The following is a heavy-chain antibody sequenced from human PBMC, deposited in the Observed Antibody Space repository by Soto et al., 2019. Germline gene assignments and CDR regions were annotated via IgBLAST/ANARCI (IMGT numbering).Heavy chain of an antibody. J-gene: IGHJ6*02. CDR2: IIPIFGTA. V-gene: IGHV1-69*01. CDR3: ARDSRSGWYASVDYYYGMDV. Sequence: QVQLVQSGAEVKKPGSSVKVSCKASGGTFSSYAISWVRQAPGQELEWMGGIIPIFGTANYAQKFQGRVTITADESTSTAYMELSSLRSEDTAVYYCARDSRSGWYASVDYYYGMDVWGQGTTVTVSS. CDR1: GGTFSSYA. D-gene: IGHD6-19*01.